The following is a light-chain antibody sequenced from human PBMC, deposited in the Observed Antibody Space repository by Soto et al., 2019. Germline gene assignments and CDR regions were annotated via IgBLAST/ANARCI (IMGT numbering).Light chain of an antibody. CDR1: SRDVGDSNS. J-gene: IGLJ2*01. Sequence: QSALTQPASVSGSPGQSITISCTGTSRDVGDSNSVSWYQQHPGKATKVMIYDVTDRPSGVSNRFSGSKSGNTASLTISGLQADDEANYYCSSYTSSAPLAFGGATKLTVL. V-gene: IGLV2-14*03. CDR2: DVT. CDR3: SSYTSSAPLA.